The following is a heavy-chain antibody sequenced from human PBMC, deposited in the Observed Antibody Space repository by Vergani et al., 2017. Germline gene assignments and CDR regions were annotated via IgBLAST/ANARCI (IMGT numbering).Heavy chain of an antibody. J-gene: IGHJ5*02. D-gene: IGHD3-3*01. Sequence: VQLVESGGGLVQPGGSLRLSCAASGFTFSSYGMHWVRQAPGKGLEWVAVIWYDGSNKYYADSVKGRFTISRDNSKNTLYLQMNSLRAEDTAVYYCAKEVEYYDFWSGYYPWFDPWGQGTLVTVSS. V-gene: IGHV3-33*06. CDR2: IWYDGSNK. CDR1: GFTFSSYG. CDR3: AKEVEYYDFWSGYYPWFDP.